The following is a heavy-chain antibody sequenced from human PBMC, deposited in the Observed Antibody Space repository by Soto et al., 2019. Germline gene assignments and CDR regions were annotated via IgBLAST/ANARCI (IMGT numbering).Heavy chain of an antibody. Sequence: RQAHGQGLEWMGWISAYNGNTNKAPRHRGRVTMTRDTSTSTAYMELRSLRSDDTAVYYCARAKCYYHTSGDLGYWAPVPVFLLNP. CDR2: ISAYNGNT. V-gene: IGHV1-18*01. D-gene: IGHD3-22*01. J-gene: IGHJ5*02. CDR3: ARAKCYYHTSGDLGYWAPVPVFLLNP.